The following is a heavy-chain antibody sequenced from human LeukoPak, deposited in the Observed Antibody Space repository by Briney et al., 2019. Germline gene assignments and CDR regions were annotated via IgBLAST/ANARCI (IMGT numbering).Heavy chain of an antibody. V-gene: IGHV4-61*08. CDR1: GGSISRGDYY. D-gene: IGHD2-2*01. CDR3: ARREGYCSSTSCSWHAFDI. CDR2: IYYSGST. J-gene: IGHJ3*02. Sequence: SETLSLTCTVSGGSISRGDYYWSWIRQPPGRGLEWIGYIYYSGSTNYNPSLKCRVTISVDTSKNQFSLKLSSVTAADTAVYYCARREGYCSSTSCSWHAFDIWGQGTMVTVSS.